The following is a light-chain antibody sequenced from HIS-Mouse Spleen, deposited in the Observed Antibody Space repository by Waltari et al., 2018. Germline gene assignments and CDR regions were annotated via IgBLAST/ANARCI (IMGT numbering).Light chain of an antibody. Sequence: DIQLTQSPSFLSASVGDRVTITCPASKGISSYFAWYQQKPVKAPKLLIYAASTLQSGVPSRFSGSGSGTEFTLTISSLQPEDFATYYCQQLNSYPPTFGQGTKVEIK. CDR3: QQLNSYPPT. CDR2: AAS. V-gene: IGKV1-9*01. CDR1: KGISSY. J-gene: IGKJ1*01.